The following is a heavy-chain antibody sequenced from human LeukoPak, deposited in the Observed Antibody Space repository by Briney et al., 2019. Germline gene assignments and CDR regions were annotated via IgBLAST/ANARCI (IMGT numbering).Heavy chain of an antibody. CDR2: ILWNGGET. J-gene: IGHJ6*02. Sequence: GGSLRLSCSISGFTFTDYAVHWVRQVPGKGLGWVSGILWNGGETGYADSMKGRFTISRDKVKNFLYLQMNSLRVEDTALYFCTRDMRPGGADVWGQGTTVTVSS. D-gene: IGHD4-17*01. CDR1: GFTFTDYA. V-gene: IGHV3-9*01. CDR3: TRDMRPGGADV.